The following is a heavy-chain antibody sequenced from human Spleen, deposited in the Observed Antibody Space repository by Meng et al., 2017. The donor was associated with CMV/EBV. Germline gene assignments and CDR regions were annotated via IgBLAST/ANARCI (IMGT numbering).Heavy chain of an antibody. CDR3: AKDREPIVVVPAAIGY. CDR1: GFTFSSYD. D-gene: IGHD2-2*02. V-gene: IGHV3-13*01. CDR2: IGTAGDT. J-gene: IGHJ4*02. Sequence: GGSLRLSCAASGFTFSSYDMHWVRQATGKGLEWVSAIGTAGDTYYPGSVKGRFTISRENAKNSLYLQMNSLRAGDTAVYYCAKDREPIVVVPAAIGYWGQGTLVTVSS.